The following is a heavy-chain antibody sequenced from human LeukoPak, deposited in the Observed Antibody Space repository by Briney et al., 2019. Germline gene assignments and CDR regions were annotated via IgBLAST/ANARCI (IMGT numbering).Heavy chain of an antibody. CDR2: ISGSGGST. Sequence: GGSLRLSCAASGFSFSDYYMNWIRQAPGKGLEWVSAISGSGGSTYYADSVKGRFTVSRDNSKNTLYLQMNSLRAEDTAVYYCAKEGDEIYFDYWGQGTLVTVSS. CDR3: AKEGDEIYFDY. CDR1: GFSFSDYY. V-gene: IGHV3-23*01. J-gene: IGHJ4*02.